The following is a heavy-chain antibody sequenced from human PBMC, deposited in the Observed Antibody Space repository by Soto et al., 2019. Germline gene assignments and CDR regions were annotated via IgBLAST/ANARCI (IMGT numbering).Heavy chain of an antibody. D-gene: IGHD2-15*01. CDR3: ARLPEYCSGGSCYPSYFDY. Sequence: GESLKISCKGSGYSFTSYWIGWVRQMPGKGLEWMGIIYPGDSDTRYSPSFQGQVTISADKSISTAYLQWSSLKASDTAMYYCARLPEYCSGGSCYPSYFDYWGQGTLVTVSS. CDR2: IYPGDSDT. V-gene: IGHV5-51*01. CDR1: GYSFTSYW. J-gene: IGHJ4*02.